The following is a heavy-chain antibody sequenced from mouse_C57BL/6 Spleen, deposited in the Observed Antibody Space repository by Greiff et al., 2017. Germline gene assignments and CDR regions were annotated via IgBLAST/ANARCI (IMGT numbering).Heavy chain of an antibody. CDR2: INPGSGGT. CDR1: GYAFPNSL. Sequence: QVQLQQSGAELVRPGTSVKVSCKASGYAFPNSLLEWVKQRPGQGLEWIGVINPGSGGTNYNEKFKGKVTLTADKSSSTAYMQLSSLTSEDSAVYFCARRYYYGSSYFDYWGQGTTLTVSS. CDR3: ARRYYYGSSYFDY. V-gene: IGHV1-54*01. D-gene: IGHD1-1*01. J-gene: IGHJ2*01.